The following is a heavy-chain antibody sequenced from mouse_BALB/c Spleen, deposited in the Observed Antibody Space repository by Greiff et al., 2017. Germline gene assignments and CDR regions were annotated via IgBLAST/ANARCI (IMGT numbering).Heavy chain of an antibody. CDR2: INSNGGST. CDR1: GFTFSSYY. D-gene: IGHD2-4*01. Sequence: EVHLVESGGGLVKLGGSLKLSCAASGFTFSSYYMSWVRQTPEKRLELVAAINSNGGSTYYPDTVKGRFTISRDNAKNTLYLQMSSLKSEDTALYYCARHGDYDVSWFAYWGQGTLVTVSA. V-gene: IGHV5-6-2*01. J-gene: IGHJ3*01. CDR3: ARHGDYDVSWFAY.